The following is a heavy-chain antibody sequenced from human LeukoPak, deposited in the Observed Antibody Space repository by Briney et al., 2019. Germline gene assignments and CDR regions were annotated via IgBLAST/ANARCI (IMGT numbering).Heavy chain of an antibody. D-gene: IGHD1-7*01. V-gene: IGHV4-30-4*01. CDR3: ARGGGNWNYPPGY. CDR2: IYYSGST. CDR1: GGSISSGDYY. J-gene: IGHJ4*02. Sequence: KPSQTLSLTCTVSGGSISSGDYYWSWIRQPPGKGLEWIGYIYYSGSTYYNPSLKSRVTISVDTSKNQFSLKLSSVTAADTAVYYCARGGGNWNYPPGYWGQGTLVIVSS.